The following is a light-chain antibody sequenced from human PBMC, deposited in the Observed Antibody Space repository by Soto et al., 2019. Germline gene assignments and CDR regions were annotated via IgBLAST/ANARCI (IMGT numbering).Light chain of an antibody. CDR3: QQSYTTPRT. CDR2: AAS. V-gene: IGKV1-39*01. Sequence: DIQMTQSPSSLSASVGDRVTITCRASQSISSYLNWYQQKPGKAPKLLIYAASSLQSGVPSRFRGSGSETDFTLTITSLQPEDFATYYCQQSYTTPRTFGQGTKVDIK. CDR1: QSISSY. J-gene: IGKJ1*01.